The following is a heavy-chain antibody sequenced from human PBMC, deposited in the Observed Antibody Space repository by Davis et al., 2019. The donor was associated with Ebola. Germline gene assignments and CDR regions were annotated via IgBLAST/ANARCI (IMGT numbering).Heavy chain of an antibody. CDR2: TYYNSKWYS. J-gene: IGHJ4*02. CDR3: AGLPWNSKSFDY. D-gene: IGHD1-7*01. Sequence: HSQTLSLTCAISGDSVSSSSAAWNWIRQSPSRGLEWLGRTYYNSKWYSDYAVSVKSRITINPDTSKNQFSLHLNSVTPEDTAVYYCAGLPWNSKSFDYWGQGTLVTVSS. CDR1: GDSVSSSSAA. V-gene: IGHV6-1*01.